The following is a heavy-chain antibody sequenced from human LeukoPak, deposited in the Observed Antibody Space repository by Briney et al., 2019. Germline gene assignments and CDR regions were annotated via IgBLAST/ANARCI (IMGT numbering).Heavy chain of an antibody. Sequence: SVKVSCKACVYTFSNYGISGVRQAPGQGLEWMGWISGFDGNTNYAQKFQGRVTMTTDTSTSTAYMEVGSLRSDDSAVYYCARMRDSNAGNYFDYWGQGSLVTVSS. CDR2: ISGFDGNT. V-gene: IGHV1-18*01. J-gene: IGHJ4*02. D-gene: IGHD3-10*01. CDR3: ARMRDSNAGNYFDY. CDR1: VYTFSNYG.